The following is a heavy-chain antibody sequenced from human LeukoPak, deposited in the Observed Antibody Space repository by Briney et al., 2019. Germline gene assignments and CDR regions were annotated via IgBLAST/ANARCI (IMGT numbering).Heavy chain of an antibody. CDR3: ARSNTPGIAVAGTGFDY. Sequence: SETQSLTCAVYGGSFSGYYWSWIRQPPGKGVEWIGEINHSGSTNYNPSLKSRVTISVDTSKNQFSLKLSSVTAADTAVYYCARSNTPGIAVAGTGFDYWGQGTLVTVSS. V-gene: IGHV4-34*01. CDR2: INHSGST. D-gene: IGHD6-19*01. J-gene: IGHJ4*02. CDR1: GGSFSGYY.